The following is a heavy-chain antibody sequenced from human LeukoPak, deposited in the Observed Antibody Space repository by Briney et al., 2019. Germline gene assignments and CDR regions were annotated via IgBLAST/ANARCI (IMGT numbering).Heavy chain of an antibody. CDR1: GYTFTSYD. D-gene: IGHD3-22*01. V-gene: IGHV1-8*01. CDR2: MNPNSGNT. CDR3: ASNTYYYDSSGYYFEGGYYFDY. J-gene: IGHJ4*02. Sequence: ASVKVSCKASGYTFTSYDINWVRQATGQGLEWMGWMNPNSGNTGYAQKFQGRVTMTRNTSISTAYMELSSLRSEDTAVYYCASNTYYYDSSGYYFEGGYYFDYWGQGTLVTVSS.